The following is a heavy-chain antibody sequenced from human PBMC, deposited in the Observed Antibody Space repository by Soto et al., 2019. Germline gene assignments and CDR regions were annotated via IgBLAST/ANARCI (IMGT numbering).Heavy chain of an antibody. CDR3: ARFVAVAGENYYYYGMDV. J-gene: IGHJ6*02. D-gene: IGHD6-19*01. V-gene: IGHV4-39*07. CDR1: GGSISSNIYH. CDR2: IYHSGST. Sequence: PSETLSLTCTVSGGSISSNIYHWGWIRQPPGKGLEWIGEIYHSGSTNYNPSLKSRVTISVDKSKNQFSLKLSSVTAADTAVYYCARFVAVAGENYYYYGMDVWGQGTTVTRLL.